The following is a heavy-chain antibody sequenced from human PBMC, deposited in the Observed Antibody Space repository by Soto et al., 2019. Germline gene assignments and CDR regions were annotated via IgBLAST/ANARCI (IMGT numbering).Heavy chain of an antibody. CDR3: ARGLSDGKGSPPDF. CDR2: ISVSGGST. CDR1: GFTFSSFA. J-gene: IGHJ4*02. D-gene: IGHD6-13*01. Sequence: EMQLLESGGGLVQPGGSLRLSCAASGFTFSSFAMSWVRQSPGKGLDWVSAISVSGGSTYSADSVKGRFTISRDNSKNTLYLPMSSLRAEDTAVYYCARGLSDGKGSPPDFWGQGYLVTVSS. V-gene: IGHV3-23*01.